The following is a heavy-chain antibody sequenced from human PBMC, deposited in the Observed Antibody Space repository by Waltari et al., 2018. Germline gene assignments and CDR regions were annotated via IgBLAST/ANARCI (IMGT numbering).Heavy chain of an antibody. D-gene: IGHD3-10*01. CDR3: ARDGALTTADYRWFDS. J-gene: IGHJ5*01. CDR2: MNPSNGKV. CDR1: GSTFTSHA. V-gene: IGHV1-8*01. Sequence: QVQLVQSGPEVKKPGASVKVSCKTSGSTFTSHAINWVRQAAGHGLEWMGWMNPSNGKVGYAQRFKGRLTVTRNNSISTVFMELNSLTSEDTAVYYCARDGALTTADYRWFDSWGQGTLVTVSS.